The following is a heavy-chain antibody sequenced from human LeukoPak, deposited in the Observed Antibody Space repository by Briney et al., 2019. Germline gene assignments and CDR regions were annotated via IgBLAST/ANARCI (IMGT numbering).Heavy chain of an antibody. Sequence: ASVTVSCKASGYTFTGYYMHWVRQAPGQGLEWMGWINPNSGGTNYAQKFQGRVTMTRDTSISTAYMELSRLRSDDTAVYYCARSPVYSYGHPYYFDYWGQGTLVTVSS. CDR1: GYTFTGYY. J-gene: IGHJ4*02. CDR3: ARSPVYSYGHPYYFDY. CDR2: INPNSGGT. D-gene: IGHD5-18*01. V-gene: IGHV1-2*02.